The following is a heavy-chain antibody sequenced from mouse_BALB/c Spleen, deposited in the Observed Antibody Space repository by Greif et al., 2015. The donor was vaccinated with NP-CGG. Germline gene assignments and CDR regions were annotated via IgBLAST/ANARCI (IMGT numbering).Heavy chain of an antibody. Sequence: VKLQESGSELVKPWASVKISCKASGYTFTDYYINWVNQKPGQGLEWIGWIYPGSGNTKYNENFKGKATLTVDTSSSTAYMQFSSLTSEDTAVYFCARRTGTEAMDYWGQGTSVTVSS. V-gene: IGHV1-84*02. J-gene: IGHJ4*01. CDR2: IYPGSGNT. CDR1: GYTFTDYY. D-gene: IGHD4-1*01. CDR3: ARRTGTEAMDY.